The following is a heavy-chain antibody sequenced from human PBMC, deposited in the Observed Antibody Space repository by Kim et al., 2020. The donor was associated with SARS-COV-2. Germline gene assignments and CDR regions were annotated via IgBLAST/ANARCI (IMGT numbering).Heavy chain of an antibody. V-gene: IGHV3-21*01. CDR2: ISSSSSYI. D-gene: IGHD3-10*01. CDR1: GFTFSSYS. Sequence: GGSLRLSCAASGFTFSSYSMNWVRQAPGKGLEWVSSISSSSSYIYYADSVKGRFTISRDNAKNSLYLQMNSLRAEDTAVYYCARSQIPQYYYGSGSYYYGMDVWGQGTTVTVSS. CDR3: ARSQIPQYYYGSGSYYYGMDV. J-gene: IGHJ6*02.